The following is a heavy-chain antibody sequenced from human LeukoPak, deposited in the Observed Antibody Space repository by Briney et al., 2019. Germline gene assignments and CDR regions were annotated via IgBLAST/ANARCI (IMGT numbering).Heavy chain of an antibody. D-gene: IGHD6-13*01. CDR3: AKDNRIAAALFDY. CDR1: AFDFIGTW. V-gene: IGHV3-23*01. Sequence: GGSLSLPCAASAFDFIGTWMGWVRQAPGKGLEWVSAISGSGGSTYYADSVKGRFTISRDNSKNTLYLQMNSLRAEDTAVYYCAKDNRIAAALFDYWGQGTLVTVSS. J-gene: IGHJ4*02. CDR2: ISGSGGST.